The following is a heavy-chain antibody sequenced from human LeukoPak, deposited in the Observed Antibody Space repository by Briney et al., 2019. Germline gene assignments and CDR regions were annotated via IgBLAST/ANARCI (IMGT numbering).Heavy chain of an antibody. D-gene: IGHD1-1*01. Sequence: ASVKVSCKASGYTFTSYYIHWVRQAPGQGLEWMGIIDPSGGSTNYAQKFQGRVTMTRDTSTSTVYMELSSLRSEDTAVYYCARRTAYYYGMDVWGQGTTVTVSS. CDR1: GYTFTSYY. CDR3: ARRTAYYYGMDV. CDR2: IDPSGGST. V-gene: IGHV1-46*01. J-gene: IGHJ6*02.